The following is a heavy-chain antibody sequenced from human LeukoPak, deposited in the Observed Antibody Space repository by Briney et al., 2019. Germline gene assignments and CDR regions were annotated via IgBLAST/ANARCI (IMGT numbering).Heavy chain of an antibody. V-gene: IGHV1-8*02. CDR2: MNPNSGNT. D-gene: IGHD6-6*01. CDR1: GYTFTGYY. CDR3: ARGRGRIAARPYYYYMDV. Sequence: VASVKVSCKASGYTFTGYYMHWVRQATGQGLEWMGWMNPNSGNTGYAQKFQGRVTMTRNTSISTAYMELSSLRSEDTAVYYCARGRGRIAARPYYYYMDVWGKGTTVTVSS. J-gene: IGHJ6*03.